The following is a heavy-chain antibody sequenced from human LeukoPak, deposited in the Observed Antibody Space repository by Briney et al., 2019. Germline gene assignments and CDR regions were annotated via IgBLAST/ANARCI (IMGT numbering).Heavy chain of an antibody. J-gene: IGHJ4*02. CDR3: AKPRQMANFDF. V-gene: IGHV3-23*01. CDR1: GFTFSSYA. CDR2: ISGSGGST. D-gene: IGHD5-24*01. Sequence: TGGSLRLSCAASGFTFSSYAMSWVRQAPGKGLEWVSAISGSGGSTYYADSVKGRFTISRDNSKNTLYLQMSSLRVEDTAVYYCAKPRQMANFDFWGQGTLVTVSS.